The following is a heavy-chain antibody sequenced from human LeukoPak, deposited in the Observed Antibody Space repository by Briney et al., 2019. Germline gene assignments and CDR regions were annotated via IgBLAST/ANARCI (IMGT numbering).Heavy chain of an antibody. CDR1: GFTFSSYS. V-gene: IGHV3-21*01. CDR2: ISSSSSYI. CDR3: ARDMYSSSWPNFEY. Sequence: GGSLRLSCAASGFTFSSYSMNWARQAPGKGLEWVSSISSSSSYICYADSVKGRFTISRDNAKNSLYLQMNSLRAEDTAVYYCARDMYSSSWPNFEYWGQRTLVTVSS. D-gene: IGHD6-13*01. J-gene: IGHJ4*02.